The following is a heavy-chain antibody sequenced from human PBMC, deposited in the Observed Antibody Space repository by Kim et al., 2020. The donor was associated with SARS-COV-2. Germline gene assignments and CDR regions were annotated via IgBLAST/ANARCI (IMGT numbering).Heavy chain of an antibody. V-gene: IGHV4-59*01. CDR2: IYYSGST. Sequence: SETLSLTCTVSGGSISRYYWSWIRQPPGKGLEWIGYIYYSGSTNYNPSLKSRVTISVDTSKNQFSLKLTSVTAADTAVYYCARGSPSSALYYYYDMDVWGQGTTVTVSS. CDR3: ARGSPSSALYYYYDMDV. CDR1: GGSISRYY. J-gene: IGHJ6*02. D-gene: IGHD2-2*01.